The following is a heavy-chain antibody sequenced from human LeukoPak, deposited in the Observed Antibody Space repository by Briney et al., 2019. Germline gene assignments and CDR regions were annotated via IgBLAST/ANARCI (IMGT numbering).Heavy chain of an antibody. Sequence: SQTLSLTCTVSGGSISSGSYYWSWIRQPAGKGLEWIGRIYTSGSTNYNPSLKSRVTISVDTSKNQFSLKLSSVTAADTAVYYCAREVSSSWYDYYYMDVWGEGTTVTVSS. J-gene: IGHJ6*03. CDR1: GGSISSGSYY. D-gene: IGHD6-13*01. V-gene: IGHV4-61*02. CDR3: AREVSSSWYDYYYMDV. CDR2: IYTSGST.